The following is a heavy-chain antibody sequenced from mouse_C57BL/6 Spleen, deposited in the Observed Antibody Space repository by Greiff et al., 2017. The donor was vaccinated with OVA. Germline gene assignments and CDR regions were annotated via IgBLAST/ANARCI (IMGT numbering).Heavy chain of an antibody. Sequence: VQLQQSGAELVRPGTSVKVSCKASGYAFTNYLIEWVKQRPGQGLEWIGVINPGSGGTNYNEKFKGKATLTADKSSSTAYMQLSSLTSEDSAVYFCARWGYYGSSQYYFDYWGQGTTLTVSS. J-gene: IGHJ2*01. D-gene: IGHD1-1*01. CDR1: GYAFTNYL. V-gene: IGHV1-54*01. CDR2: INPGSGGT. CDR3: ARWGYYGSSQYYFDY.